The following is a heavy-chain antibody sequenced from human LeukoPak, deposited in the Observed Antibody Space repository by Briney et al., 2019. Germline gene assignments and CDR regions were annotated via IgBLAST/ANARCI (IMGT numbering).Heavy chain of an antibody. Sequence: GGTLRLSCAASGFTFSSSAMSWVRQAPGKGLEWVSSISGSGDSTYYADSVKGRFTISRDNSKNTLYLQMNSLRAEDTAVYYCAKSRGSSGLLGIIDYWGQGTLVTVSS. CDR2: ISGSGDST. D-gene: IGHD3-22*01. CDR1: GFTFSSSA. CDR3: AKSRGSSGLLGIIDY. J-gene: IGHJ4*02. V-gene: IGHV3-23*01.